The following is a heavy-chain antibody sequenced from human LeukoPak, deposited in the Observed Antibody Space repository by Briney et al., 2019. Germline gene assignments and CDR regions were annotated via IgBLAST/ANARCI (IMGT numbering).Heavy chain of an antibody. D-gene: IGHD6-6*01. CDR2: MNPNSGNT. CDR1: GYTFTSYY. Sequence: ASVKVSCKASGYTFTSYYMHWVRQAPGQGLEWMGWMNPNSGNTGYAQKFQGRVTITRNTSISTAYIELSSLRSEDTAVYYCARTVSSSPRYYYYYMDVWGKGTTVTVSS. V-gene: IGHV1-8*03. CDR3: ARTVSSSPRYYYYYMDV. J-gene: IGHJ6*03.